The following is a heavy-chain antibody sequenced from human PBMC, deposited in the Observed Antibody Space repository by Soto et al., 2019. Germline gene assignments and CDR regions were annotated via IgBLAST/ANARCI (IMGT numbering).Heavy chain of an antibody. Sequence: SETLSLTCTVSGGSISSSSYYWSWIRQPPGKGLEWIGYIYYSGSTNYNPSLKSRVTISVDTSKNQFSLKLSSVTAADTAVYYCARRGREYYYGMDVWGQGTTVTVSS. J-gene: IGHJ6*02. CDR3: ARRGREYYYGMDV. D-gene: IGHD1-26*01. V-gene: IGHV4-61*05. CDR2: IYYSGST. CDR1: GGSISSSSYY.